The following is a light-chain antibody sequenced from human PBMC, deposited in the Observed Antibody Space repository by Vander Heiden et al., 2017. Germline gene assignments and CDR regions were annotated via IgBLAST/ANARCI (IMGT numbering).Light chain of an antibody. V-gene: IGLV1-40*01. Sequence: QSVLTQPPSVSGAPGPRVPISCTGSSSNIGAGYDVHWYQQLPGTAPKLLIYGNSNRPSGVPDRFSGSKSGTSASLAITGLQAEDEADYYCQAYDSSLSGYVFGTGTKVTVL. CDR3: QAYDSSLSGYV. J-gene: IGLJ1*01. CDR2: GNS. CDR1: SSNIGAGYD.